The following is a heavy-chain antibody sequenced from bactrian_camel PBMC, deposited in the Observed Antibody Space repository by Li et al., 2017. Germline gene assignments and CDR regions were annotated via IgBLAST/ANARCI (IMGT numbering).Heavy chain of an antibody. V-gene: IGHV3S40*01. J-gene: IGHJ7*01. CDR1: GMKYDTYC. Sequence: DVQLVESGGGSVQAGGSLRLSCVVSGMKYDTYCVGWFRQTLGNEREGVATMYTGGRATYYADAVQGRFTISQDKAKNTMYLQMDSLRPEDTATYYCAAGIAPGNYKGECHYGLNYWGKGTQVTVS. CDR2: MYTGGRAT. D-gene: IGHD1*01.